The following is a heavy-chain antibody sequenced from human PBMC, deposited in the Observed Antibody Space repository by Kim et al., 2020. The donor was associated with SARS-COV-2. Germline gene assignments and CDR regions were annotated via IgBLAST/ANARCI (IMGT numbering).Heavy chain of an antibody. J-gene: IGHJ2*01. CDR2: T. Sequence: TAYTNSVQGRFTSARDKDENSLYLQMNSLRADDTALYHCALLRRGHWYFDLWGRGTLVTVSS. V-gene: IGHV3-20*01. D-gene: IGHD3-22*01. CDR3: ALLRRGHWYFDL.